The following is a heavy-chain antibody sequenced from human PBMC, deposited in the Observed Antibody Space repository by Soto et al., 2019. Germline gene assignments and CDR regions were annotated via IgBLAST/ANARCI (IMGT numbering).Heavy chain of an antibody. CDR1: GGSFSCYY. V-gene: IGHV4-34*01. J-gene: IGHJ4*02. D-gene: IGHD1-20*01. CDR3: ARGRYNWNY. CDR2: INHSGST. Sequence: PSETLSLRCASDGGSFSCYYWNWIRQPPGKGLEWIGEINHSGSTNYNPSLKSRVTISVDTSKNQFSLKLSSVTAADTAVYYCARGRYNWNYWGQGTLVTLSS.